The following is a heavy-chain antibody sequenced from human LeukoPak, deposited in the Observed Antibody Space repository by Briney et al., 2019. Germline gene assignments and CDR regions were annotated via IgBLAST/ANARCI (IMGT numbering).Heavy chain of an antibody. Sequence: SETLSLTCTVSGGSISSYYWSWIRQPPGKGLEWIGYIYYSGSTNYNPSLKSRVTISVDTSKNQFSLKLSSVTAADTAVYYRARDTGYYDSSGYLFDYWGQGTLVTVSS. J-gene: IGHJ4*02. CDR1: GGSISSYY. CDR3: ARDTGYYDSSGYLFDY. V-gene: IGHV4-59*01. CDR2: IYYSGST. D-gene: IGHD3-22*01.